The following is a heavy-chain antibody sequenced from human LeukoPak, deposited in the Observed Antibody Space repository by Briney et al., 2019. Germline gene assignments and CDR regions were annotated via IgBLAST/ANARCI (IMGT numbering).Heavy chain of an antibody. CDR2: IIPIFGTA. CDR3: ARDYGGNSRHAFDI. Sequence: GASVKVSCKASGGTFSSYAISWVRQAPGQGLEWMGGIIPIFGTANYAQKFQGRVTITTDESTSTAYMELSSLRSEDTAVYYCARDYGGNSRHAFDIWGQGTMVTVSS. J-gene: IGHJ3*02. V-gene: IGHV1-69*05. CDR1: GGTFSSYA. D-gene: IGHD4-23*01.